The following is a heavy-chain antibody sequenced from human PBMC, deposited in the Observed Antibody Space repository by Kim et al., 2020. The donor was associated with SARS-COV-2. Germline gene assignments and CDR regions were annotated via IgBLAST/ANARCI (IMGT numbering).Heavy chain of an antibody. Sequence: GGSLRLSCATSGFTFSNAWLTWVRQAPGKGLEGVGHIKSKTDGETTDYAAPVKGRSTISSDDSKNTLYLQMSSLKAEDTAVYYCTADSCDYSSSWYLDCWGQGTLVTVSS. J-gene: IGHJ4*02. CDR3: TADSCDYSSSWYLDC. CDR1: GFTFSNAW. D-gene: IGHD6-13*01. V-gene: IGHV3-15*01. CDR2: IKSKTDGETT.